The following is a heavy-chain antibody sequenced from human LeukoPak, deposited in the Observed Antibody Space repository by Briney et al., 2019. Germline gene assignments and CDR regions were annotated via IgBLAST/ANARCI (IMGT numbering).Heavy chain of an antibody. Sequence: ASVKVSCKASGYTFTNYHVNWVRQATGQGLEWMGWMDPNNGNADYAQKFLGRVTMTTDTSISTAYMEVSSLTYEDTAVYYCARGVEAGVDFWGQGTLVTVCS. CDR1: GYTFTNYH. V-gene: IGHV1-8*01. J-gene: IGHJ4*02. D-gene: IGHD2-15*01. CDR2: MDPNNGNA. CDR3: ARGVEAGVDF.